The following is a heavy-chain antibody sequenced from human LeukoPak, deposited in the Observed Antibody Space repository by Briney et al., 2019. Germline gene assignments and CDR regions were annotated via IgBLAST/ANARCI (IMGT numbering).Heavy chain of an antibody. J-gene: IGHJ4*02. V-gene: IGHV3-23*01. D-gene: IGHD2-8*01. Sequence: PGGSLRPSCAASGFTFSSYAMSWVRQAPGKGLEWVSAISGSGGSTYYADSAKGRFTISRDNSKNTLYLQMNSLRAEDTAVYYCAKLTVPYCTNGVCSHFDYWGQGTLVTVSS. CDR2: ISGSGGST. CDR1: GFTFSSYA. CDR3: AKLTVPYCTNGVCSHFDY.